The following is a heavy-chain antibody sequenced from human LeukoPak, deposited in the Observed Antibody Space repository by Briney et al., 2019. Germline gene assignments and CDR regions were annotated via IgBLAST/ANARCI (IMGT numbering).Heavy chain of an antibody. Sequence: VKPSETLSLTCTVSGGSISSYYWSWIRQPPGKGLEWIGYVNYRGTTSYNPSLKSRVTMSVDTTQNQFSLKLSSVSAADTAVFYCARHEGNTRPFDFWGQGTLVTVPS. CDR2: VNYRGTT. CDR1: GGSISSYY. J-gene: IGHJ4*02. D-gene: IGHD3-3*01. V-gene: IGHV4-59*08. CDR3: ARHEGNTRPFDF.